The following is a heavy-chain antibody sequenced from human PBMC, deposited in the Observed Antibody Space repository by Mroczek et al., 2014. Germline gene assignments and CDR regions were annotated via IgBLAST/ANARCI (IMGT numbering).Heavy chain of an antibody. CDR3: ARVIYDSSAYYYYYFDY. V-gene: IGHV4-31*03. CDR1: GGSISSNGYY. Sequence: QVQLVESGPGLVKPSQTLSLTCTVSGGSISSNGYYWSWIRQHPGKGLEWIGYIYYSGSTYYNPSLKSRVTISVDTSKNHFSLKLSSVTAADTAVYYCARVIYDSSAYYYYYFDYWGQGTLVTVSS. D-gene: IGHD3-22*01. CDR2: IYYSGST. J-gene: IGHJ4*02.